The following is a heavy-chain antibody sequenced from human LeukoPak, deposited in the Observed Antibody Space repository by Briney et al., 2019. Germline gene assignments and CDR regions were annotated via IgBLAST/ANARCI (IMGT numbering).Heavy chain of an antibody. J-gene: IGHJ3*02. CDR3: ARGYYYDNSGYFSVTPRHDAFDI. V-gene: IGHV3-21*01. D-gene: IGHD3-22*01. CDR2: INTGSLYI. Sequence: KAGGSLRLSCAASGFTFSSYTMNWVRQAPGKGPEWVSSINTGSLYIYSADSVKGRFTISRDNAQNSLYLQMNSLGAEDTAVYYCARGYYYDNSGYFSVTPRHDAFDIWGQGTMVTVSS. CDR1: GFTFSSYT.